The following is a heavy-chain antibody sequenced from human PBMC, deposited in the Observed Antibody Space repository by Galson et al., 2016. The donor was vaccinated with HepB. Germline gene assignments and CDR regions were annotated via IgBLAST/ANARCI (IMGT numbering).Heavy chain of an antibody. CDR3: AKDWLDIVGATNFDY. CDR2: ISYDGSNK. Sequence: SLRLSCAASGFTFSSYGMHWVRQAPGKGLEWVALISYDGSNKYYADSVKGRFTISRDNSKNTLYLQMSSLRTDDTAVYYCAKDWLDIVGATNFDYWGQGTLVTVSS. CDR1: GFTFSSYG. D-gene: IGHD1-26*01. V-gene: IGHV3-30*18. J-gene: IGHJ4*02.